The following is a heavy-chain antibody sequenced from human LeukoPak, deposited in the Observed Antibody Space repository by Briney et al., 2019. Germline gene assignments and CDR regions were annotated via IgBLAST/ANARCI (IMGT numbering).Heavy chain of an antibody. J-gene: IGHJ4*02. Sequence: SVKVSCRASGGTFSSYAISWVRQAPGQGLEWMGRIIPILGIANYAQKFQGRVTITADKSTSTAYMELSSLRSEDTAVYYCARDLSQTDYYDSSGYPLSYWGQGTLVTVSS. CDR2: IIPILGIA. CDR1: GGTFSSYA. D-gene: IGHD3-22*01. CDR3: ARDLSQTDYYDSSGYPLSY. V-gene: IGHV1-69*04.